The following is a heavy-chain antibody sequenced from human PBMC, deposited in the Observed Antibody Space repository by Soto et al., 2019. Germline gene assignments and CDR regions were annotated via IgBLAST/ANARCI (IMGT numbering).Heavy chain of an antibody. CDR1: GFSLTSGVVG. CDR2: IYWNDEQ. V-gene: IGHV2-5*01. J-gene: IGHJ6*02. Sequence: QITLKESGPTLVKPTQTLTLTCTFSGFSLTSGVVGVGWIRQPPGEALEWLALIYWNDEQYYNPSLRNRLTITRDTSINQVLLTMTNMDPVDTATYYCAHRLPGPSGYDVWGQGTTVTVYS. D-gene: IGHD6-13*01. CDR3: AHRLPGPSGYDV.